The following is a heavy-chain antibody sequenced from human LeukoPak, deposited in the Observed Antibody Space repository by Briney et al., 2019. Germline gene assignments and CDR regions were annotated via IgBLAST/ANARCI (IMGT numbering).Heavy chain of an antibody. CDR1: GGTFSSYA. Sequence: SVKVSCKASGGTFSSYAISWLRQAPGQGLEWMGGIVPIFGTTNYAQKFQDRVTITADGSTTTAYMDLSSLTSEDTAVYFCARGDSMAAAASKTIYFYNYGLDVWGQGTTVTVSS. J-gene: IGHJ6*02. CDR3: ARGDSMAAAASKTIYFYNYGLDV. CDR2: IVPIFGTT. D-gene: IGHD6-13*01. V-gene: IGHV1-69*13.